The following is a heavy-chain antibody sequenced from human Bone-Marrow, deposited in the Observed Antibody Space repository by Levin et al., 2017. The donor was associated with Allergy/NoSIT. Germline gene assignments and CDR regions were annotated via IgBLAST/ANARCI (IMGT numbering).Heavy chain of an antibody. CDR1: FSLLPSLS. Sequence: SFPFSFSLLPSLSFYWVRQAPGKGLEWMGGFDPEDGETFYAQKFQGRVTMTAYTSTNTAFLELSSLRSDDTAVYYCAADTSNVEGTTLDYRGQGTLVTVSS. CDR3: AADTSNVEGTTLDY. J-gene: IGHJ4*02. CDR2: FDPEDGET. V-gene: IGHV1-24*01. D-gene: IGHD1-14*01.